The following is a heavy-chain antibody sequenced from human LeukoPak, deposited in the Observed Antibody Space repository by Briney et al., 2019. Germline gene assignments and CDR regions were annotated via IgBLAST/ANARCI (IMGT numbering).Heavy chain of an antibody. CDR1: GFTFSIYA. Sequence: GGSLTLLCAPSGFTFSIYAMQCARHAPGKGLEWVAVISYDGSNKYYADSVKGRFTISRDNSKNTLYLQMNSLRAEDTAVYYCASRVITMVRGVTGGDRSGRTELYYWGQGTLVTVSS. J-gene: IGHJ4*02. D-gene: IGHD3-10*01. V-gene: IGHV3-30*04. CDR3: ASRVITMVRGVTGGDRSGRTELYY. CDR2: ISYDGSNK.